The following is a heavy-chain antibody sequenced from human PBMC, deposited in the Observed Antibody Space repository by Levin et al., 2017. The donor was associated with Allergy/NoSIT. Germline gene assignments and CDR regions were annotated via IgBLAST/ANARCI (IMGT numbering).Heavy chain of an antibody. D-gene: IGHD4-17*01. CDR1: GYSFTNYG. CDR2: ISGYNGIT. J-gene: IGHJ2*01. V-gene: IGHV1-18*01. CDR3: ARAPYSDHNWYFDL. Sequence: GESLKISCQASGYSFTNYGVSWVRQAPGQGLEWMGWISGYNGITNYAQKFQGRVTMTTDTSTSTGYMELRSLSSDDTAVYYCARAPYSDHNWYFDLWGRGTLVTVSS.